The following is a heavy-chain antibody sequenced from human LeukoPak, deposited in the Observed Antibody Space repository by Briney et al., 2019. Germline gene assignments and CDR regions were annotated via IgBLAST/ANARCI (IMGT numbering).Heavy chain of an antibody. Sequence: GGSLRLSCAASGITFSNYAMSWVHQAPGKGLEWVSIIGYRGGSIYYAYSVKGRFTISRDNSKNTLSLQMNGLRPEDTAVYYCAKSWGSTRPYYNYMDVWGKGTTVTVSS. CDR3: AKSWGSTRPYYNYMDV. J-gene: IGHJ6*03. CDR1: GITFSNYA. V-gene: IGHV3-23*01. CDR2: IGYRGGSI. D-gene: IGHD1-26*01.